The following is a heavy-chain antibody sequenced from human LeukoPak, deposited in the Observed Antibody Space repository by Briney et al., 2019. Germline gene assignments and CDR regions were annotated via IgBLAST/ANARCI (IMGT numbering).Heavy chain of an antibody. D-gene: IGHD3-22*01. Sequence: GASVKVSCKASGYTFSGYYIHWVRQAPGQGLEWMGWINPNTGGTKYAQRFQDGVTMTRDTSISTAYMEVSRLRYDDTAVYYCAKASAMIVVVSKHFDYWGQGTLVTVSS. CDR1: GYTFSGYY. J-gene: IGHJ4*02. V-gene: IGHV1-2*02. CDR3: AKASAMIVVVSKHFDY. CDR2: INPNTGGT.